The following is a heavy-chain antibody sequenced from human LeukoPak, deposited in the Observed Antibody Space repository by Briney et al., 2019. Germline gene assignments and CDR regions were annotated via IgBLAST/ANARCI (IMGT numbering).Heavy chain of an antibody. CDR2: ISGSGGST. V-gene: IGHV3-23*01. CDR1: GFTSSSYA. J-gene: IGHJ3*02. D-gene: IGHD4/OR15-4a*01. CDR3: ATRDRLTIGYAFDI. Sequence: GGSLRLSCAASGFTSSSYAMSWVRQAPGKGLEWVSAISGSGGSTYYADSVKGRFTISRDNSKNALYLQMNSLRAEDTAVYYCATRDRLTIGYAFDIWGQGTMVTVSS.